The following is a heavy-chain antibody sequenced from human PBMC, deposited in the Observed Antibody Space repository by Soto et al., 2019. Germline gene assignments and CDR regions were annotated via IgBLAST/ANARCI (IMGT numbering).Heavy chain of an antibody. CDR2: IYYIGNP. CDR3: ARDYGDYFDY. CDR1: GGSISSGSYS. D-gene: IGHD4-17*01. J-gene: IGHJ4*02. Sequence: PSETLSLTCSVSGGSISSGSYSWGWIRQPPGKGLEWIGTIYYIGNPYYTPSLKSRLTISVDTSKNQLSLKLSSVTAADTAVYYCARDYGDYFDYWGQGTLVTVSS. V-gene: IGHV4-39*01.